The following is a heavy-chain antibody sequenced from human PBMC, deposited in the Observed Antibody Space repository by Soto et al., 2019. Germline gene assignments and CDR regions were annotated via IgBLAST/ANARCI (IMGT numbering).Heavy chain of an antibody. Sequence: QITLKESGPTLVRPTQALTLTCTFSGFSLTTSGVGVGWIRQPPGKALEWLALIYWDDEHRYSPSLRTRLTITKDTSKNQVVLTMTNVAPADTGIYYCAREIFASTYFDSWGQGMLVTVSS. CDR3: AREIFASTYFDS. V-gene: IGHV2-5*02. CDR1: GFSLTTSGVG. CDR2: IYWDDEH. J-gene: IGHJ4*02. D-gene: IGHD3-9*01.